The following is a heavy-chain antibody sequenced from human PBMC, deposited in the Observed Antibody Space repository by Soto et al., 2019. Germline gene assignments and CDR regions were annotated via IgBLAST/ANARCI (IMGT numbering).Heavy chain of an antibody. CDR2: ISTNGVGT. J-gene: IGHJ6*03. Sequence: VQLVESGGGLAQPGGSLRLSCAASGFTLSGYAMDWVRQAPGKGLEYVSGISTNGVGTYYANSVQGRFTISRDNSKNTVYLQMGSLRPEDMAVYYCARRARPDFYYMDVWGKGTTVTVSS. V-gene: IGHV3-64*01. CDR3: ARRARPDFYYMDV. D-gene: IGHD6-6*01. CDR1: GFTLSGYA.